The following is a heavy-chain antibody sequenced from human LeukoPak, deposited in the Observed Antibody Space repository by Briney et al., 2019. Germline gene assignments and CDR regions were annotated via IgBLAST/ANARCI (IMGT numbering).Heavy chain of an antibody. V-gene: IGHV3-30-3*01. Sequence: PGGSLRLSCAASGFTFSSYAMHWVRQAPGKGLEWVAVISYDGSNKYYADSVKGRFTISRDNSKNTLYLQMNSLRAEDTAVYYCARDGAGGYYYGSGSMDVWGQGTTVTVSS. CDR2: ISYDGSNK. CDR3: ARDGAGGYYYGSGSMDV. J-gene: IGHJ6*02. CDR1: GFTFSSYA. D-gene: IGHD3-10*01.